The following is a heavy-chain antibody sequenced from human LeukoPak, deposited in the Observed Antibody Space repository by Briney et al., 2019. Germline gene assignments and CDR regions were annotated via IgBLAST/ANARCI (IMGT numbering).Heavy chain of an antibody. J-gene: IGHJ4*02. CDR3: ARLIYYGGNSGWASPWDY. Sequence: ASVKVSCKVSGYTLTELSMHWVRQAPGKGLEWMGWINTNTGNPTYAQGFTGRFVFSLDTSVSTAYLQISSLKAEDTAVYYCARLIYYGGNSGWASPWDYWGQGTLVTVSS. CDR1: GYTLTELS. CDR2: INTNTGNP. V-gene: IGHV7-4-1*02. D-gene: IGHD4-23*01.